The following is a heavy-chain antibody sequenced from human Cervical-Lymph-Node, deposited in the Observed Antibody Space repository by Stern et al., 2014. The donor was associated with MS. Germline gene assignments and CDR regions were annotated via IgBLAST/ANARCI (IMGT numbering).Heavy chain of an antibody. J-gene: IGHJ4*02. CDR1: GGTFSSYA. CDR2: ITPISDAK. D-gene: IGHD3-10*01. Sequence: VQLVQSGAEVRKPGSSVKVSCKASGGTFSSYAISWVRQAPGQGLEWMGGITPISDAKNYAQRFQGRVTITADRSTSTVSMELSSLRSDDTAVYYCARDVGGRGVISYSCDSWGQGTLVTVSS. CDR3: ARDVGGRGVISYSCDS. V-gene: IGHV1-69*06.